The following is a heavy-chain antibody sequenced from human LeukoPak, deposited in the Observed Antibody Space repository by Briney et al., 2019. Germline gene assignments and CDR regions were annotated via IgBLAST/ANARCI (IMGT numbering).Heavy chain of an antibody. V-gene: IGHV1-8*01. D-gene: IGHD2-15*01. Sequence: ASVKVSCKASGYTFTSYDINWVRQATGQGLEWRGWMNPNNGNTGYAQKFQGRVTMTRNTSISTAYMELSSLRSEDTAVYYCARGAYCSGGSCYRAEDAFDIWGQGTMVTVSS. CDR1: GYTFTSYD. J-gene: IGHJ3*02. CDR2: MNPNNGNT. CDR3: ARGAYCSGGSCYRAEDAFDI.